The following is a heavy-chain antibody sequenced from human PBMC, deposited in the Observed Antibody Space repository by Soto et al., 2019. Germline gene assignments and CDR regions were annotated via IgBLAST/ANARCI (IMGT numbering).Heavy chain of an antibody. V-gene: IGHV4-34*01. CDR1: GGSFSGYY. J-gene: IGHJ3*02. Sequence: PSETLSLACAVYGGSFSGYYWSWIRQPPGKGLEWIGEINHSGSTNYNPSLKSRVTISVDTSKNQFSLRLSSVTAADTAVYYCARVRHVDAFDIWAQGTMVTVSS. CDR2: INHSGST. CDR3: ARVRHVDAFDI.